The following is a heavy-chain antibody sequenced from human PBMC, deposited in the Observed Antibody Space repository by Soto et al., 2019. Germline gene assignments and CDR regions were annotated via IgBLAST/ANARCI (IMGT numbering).Heavy chain of an antibody. Sequence: QVQLQQWGAGLLKPSETLSLTCAVYGGSFSGYYWTWIRQPPGTGLEWIGEINHSGSTNYNPSLKSRVTISVDTSKNQFSLNLTSGTAADTAVYYCARDKITGLLDYWGQGTLVTVSS. V-gene: IGHV4-34*01. D-gene: IGHD2-8*02. CDR3: ARDKITGLLDY. CDR2: INHSGST. J-gene: IGHJ4*02. CDR1: GGSFSGYY.